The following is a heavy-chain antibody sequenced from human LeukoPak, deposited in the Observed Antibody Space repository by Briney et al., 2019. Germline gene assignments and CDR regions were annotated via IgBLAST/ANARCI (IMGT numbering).Heavy chain of an antibody. V-gene: IGHV3-66*01. Sequence: WESLRLSCAASGFTVSSNYMSWVRRAPGKGLEWVSVIYSGGSTYYADSVKGRFTISRDNSKNTLYLQMNSLRAEDTAVYYCARDVGWGRGVFDYWGQGTLVTVSS. CDR2: IYSGGST. D-gene: IGHD2-8*01. CDR3: ARDVGWGRGVFDY. J-gene: IGHJ4*02. CDR1: GFTVSSNY.